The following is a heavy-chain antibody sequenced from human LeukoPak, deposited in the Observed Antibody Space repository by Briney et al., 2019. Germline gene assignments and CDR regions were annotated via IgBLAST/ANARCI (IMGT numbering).Heavy chain of an antibody. CDR1: GFTLGGYW. Sequence: GGSLRLSCAASGFTLGGYWMSWVRQAPGKGLEWVANIKQDGSEKYYVDSVKGRFTISRDNAKNSLYLQMNSLRAEDTAVYYCARASGYSSGWFYYFDYWGQGTLVTVSS. V-gene: IGHV3-7*01. CDR3: ARASGYSSGWFYYFDY. J-gene: IGHJ4*02. D-gene: IGHD6-19*01. CDR2: IKQDGSEK.